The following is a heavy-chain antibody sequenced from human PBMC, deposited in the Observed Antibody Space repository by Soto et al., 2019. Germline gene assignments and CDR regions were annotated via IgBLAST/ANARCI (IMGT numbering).Heavy chain of an antibody. CDR2: VDDPGSRT. V-gene: IGHV3-23*01. J-gene: IGHJ4*02. Sequence: EVQLLESGGALVQPGGSLRLSCAASGFPFSRFAMSWVRQAPGRGLEWVASVDDPGSRTFYADSVKGRFIVSRDNSKNTLYLQMNSLRAEDTAVYYCARMVRGVMGDFDYWGQGTLVTVSS. D-gene: IGHD3-10*01. CDR1: GFPFSRFA. CDR3: ARMVRGVMGDFDY.